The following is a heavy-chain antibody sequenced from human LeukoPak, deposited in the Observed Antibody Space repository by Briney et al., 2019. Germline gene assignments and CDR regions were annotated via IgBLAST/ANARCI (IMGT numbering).Heavy chain of an antibody. Sequence: GSLRLSCAASRFTFSDYYMSWVRQAPGKGLEWVANIKPDASGKHYVDSVKGRFTISRDNAKNSLYLQMNSLRAEDTAVYYCVSRLYQLLLSGADADYWGQGTLVTVSS. CDR3: VSRLYQLLLSGADADY. CDR2: IKPDASGK. D-gene: IGHD2-2*01. CDR1: RFTFSDYY. V-gene: IGHV3-7*01. J-gene: IGHJ4*02.